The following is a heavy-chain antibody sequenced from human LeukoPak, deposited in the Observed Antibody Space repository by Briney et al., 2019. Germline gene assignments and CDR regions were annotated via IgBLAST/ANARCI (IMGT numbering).Heavy chain of an antibody. CDR1: GYKFTSYG. D-gene: IGHD3-10*01. CDR3: ARFHYYGSGSYWVVRDWFDP. J-gene: IGHJ5*02. Sequence: GASVKVTCKASGYKFTSYGISWVRQAPGQGLEWMGWISAYNGNTNYAQKLQGRVTMTTDTSTSTAYMELRSLRSDDTAVYYCARFHYYGSGSYWVVRDWFDPWGQGTLVTVSS. CDR2: ISAYNGNT. V-gene: IGHV1-18*01.